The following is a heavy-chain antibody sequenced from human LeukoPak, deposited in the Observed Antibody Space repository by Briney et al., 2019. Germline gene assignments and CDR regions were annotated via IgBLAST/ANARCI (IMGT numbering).Heavy chain of an antibody. V-gene: IGHV3-21*01. CDR1: GFTFSSYS. J-gene: IGHJ4*02. CDR3: ARDGGYCVKGVCYFDY. Sequence: GGSLRLSCAASGFTFSSYSMNWVRQAPGKGLEWVSSISSWNDYMYYADSVKGRFAISRDNAKNSLYLQMNSLRVEDTATYYCARDGGYCVKGVCYFDYWGQGTLVTVSS. CDR2: ISSWNDYM. D-gene: IGHD2-15*01.